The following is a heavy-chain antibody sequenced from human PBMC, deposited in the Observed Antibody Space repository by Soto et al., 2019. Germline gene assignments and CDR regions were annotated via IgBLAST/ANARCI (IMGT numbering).Heavy chain of an antibody. CDR3: ARVSRWDDNNFD. CDR2: IGPSSSTI. V-gene: IGHV3-48*02. CDR1: GFTFSSYS. Sequence: EVQLVESGGGLVQPGGSLRLSCAASGFTFSSYSMNWVRQAPGKGLEWVSCIGPSSSTIYYADSVKGRFTIYRDNAKNSLYPQMNSLRDEDTSVYYWARVSRWDDNNFDWRQGTLVTVSS. J-gene: IGHJ4*02. D-gene: IGHD1-1*01.